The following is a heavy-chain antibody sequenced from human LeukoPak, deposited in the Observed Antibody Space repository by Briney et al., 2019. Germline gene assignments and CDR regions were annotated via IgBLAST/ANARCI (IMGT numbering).Heavy chain of an antibody. Sequence: LRLSCAASGFTFDDFGMSWVRQVPGKGLEWVSGISWNSGSIGYADSVKGRFTISRDNAKNSLYLQMNSLRAEDTALYYCAKESGYANFDYWGQGTLVTVSS. CDR2: ISWNSGSI. D-gene: IGHD5-12*01. V-gene: IGHV3-9*01. J-gene: IGHJ4*02. CDR3: AKESGYANFDY. CDR1: GFTFDDFG.